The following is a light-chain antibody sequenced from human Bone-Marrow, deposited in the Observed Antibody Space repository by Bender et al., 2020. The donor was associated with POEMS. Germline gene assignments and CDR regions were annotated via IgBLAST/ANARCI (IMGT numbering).Light chain of an antibody. CDR3: SSYTSSSTLEVV. CDR2: DVS. CDR1: SSDVGSYNL. V-gene: IGLV2-14*02. J-gene: IGLJ2*01. Sequence: QSALTQPASVSGSPGQSITISCTGTSSDVGSYNLVSWYQQHPGKAPQVMIYDVSNRPSGVSNRFSGSKSGNTASLTISGLQAEDEADYYCSSYTSSSTLEVVFGGGTKLTVL.